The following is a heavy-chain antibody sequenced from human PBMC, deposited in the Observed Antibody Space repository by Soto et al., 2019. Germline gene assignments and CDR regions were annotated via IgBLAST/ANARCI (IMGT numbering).Heavy chain of an antibody. Sequence: GGSLRLSCVASGFTFNNAWMNLVRQAPGKGLEWVGRIKSKTDGGTTDYAALVKGRFTISRDDSKTTLYLQMNGLKTEDTAVYYCTTAENYYDSSSFDYWGQGTLVTVSS. CDR2: IKSKTDGGTT. D-gene: IGHD3-22*01. CDR3: TTAENYYDSSSFDY. CDR1: GFTFNNAW. V-gene: IGHV3-15*01. J-gene: IGHJ4*02.